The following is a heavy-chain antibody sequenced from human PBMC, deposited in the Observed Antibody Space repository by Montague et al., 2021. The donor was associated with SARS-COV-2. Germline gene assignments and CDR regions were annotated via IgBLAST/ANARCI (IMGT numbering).Heavy chain of an antibody. J-gene: IGHJ4*02. V-gene: IGHV4-59*01. CDR2: VHYTGST. CDR1: GGSISSYY. Sequence: SETLSLTCEVSGGSISSYYWSWIRQSPGKGLEWIGYVHYTGSTKYNPSLKTRVTLSLDTPKKHCSLKLKSVTAADTAVYYCARAQNTCFIANCVNYFEVWGLGALVNVSS. CDR3: ARAQNTCFIANCVNYFEV. D-gene: IGHD1-1*01.